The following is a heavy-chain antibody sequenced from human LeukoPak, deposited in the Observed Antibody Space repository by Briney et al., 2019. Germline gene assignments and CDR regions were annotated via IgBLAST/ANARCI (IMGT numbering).Heavy chain of an antibody. V-gene: IGHV1-69*05. CDR2: IIPIFGTA. CDR1: GGTFSSSA. D-gene: IGHD2-8*02. Sequence: SVKVSCKASGGTFSSSAISWVRQAPGQGLEWMGGIIPIFGTANYAQKFQGRVTITTDESTSTAYMELSSLRSDDTAVYYCARGRSNGPGGLFDPWGQGTLVTVSS. J-gene: IGHJ5*02. CDR3: ARGRSNGPGGLFDP.